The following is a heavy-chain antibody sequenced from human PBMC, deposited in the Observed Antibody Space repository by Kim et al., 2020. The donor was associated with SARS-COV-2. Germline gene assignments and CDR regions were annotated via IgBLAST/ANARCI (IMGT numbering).Heavy chain of an antibody. CDR3: ARGGAAAGNNWFDP. CDR2: IYYSGST. CDR1: GGSVSSGSYY. V-gene: IGHV4-61*01. D-gene: IGHD6-13*01. J-gene: IGHJ5*02. Sequence: SETLSLTCTVSGGSVSSGSYYWSWIRQPPGKGLEWIGYIYYSGSTNYNPSLKSRVTISVDTSKNQFSLKLSSVTAADTAVYYCARGGAAAGNNWFDPWGQGTLVTVSS.